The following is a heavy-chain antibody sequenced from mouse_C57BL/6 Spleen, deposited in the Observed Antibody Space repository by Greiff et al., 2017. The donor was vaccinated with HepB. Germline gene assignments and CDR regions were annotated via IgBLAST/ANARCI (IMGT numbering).Heavy chain of an antibody. CDR2: INPNNGGT. CDR1: GYTFTDYY. Sequence: EVQLQQSGPELVKPGASVKISCKASGYTFTDYYMNWVKQSHGKSLEWIGDINPNNGGTRYNQKFKGKATLTVDKSSSTAYMELRSLTSEDSAVYDCARSNPNPYYAMDYWGQGTSVTVSS. D-gene: IGHD4-1*01. V-gene: IGHV1-26*01. CDR3: ARSNPNPYYAMDY. J-gene: IGHJ4*01.